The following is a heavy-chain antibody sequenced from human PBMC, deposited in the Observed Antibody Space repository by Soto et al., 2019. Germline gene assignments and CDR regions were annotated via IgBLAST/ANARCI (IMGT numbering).Heavy chain of an antibody. CDR2: ISYSGST. V-gene: IGHV4-59*01. J-gene: IGHJ6*02. CDR1: GGSSMRYY. CDR3: ARAEDYYYYGMDV. Sequence: AESLGLTGAVGGGSSMRYYWSWIRQTPGKGLEWIGYISYSGSTNYNPSLKSRVTISVDTSKNQFSLKLSSVTAADTAVYYCARAEDYYYYGMDVWGQGTTVT.